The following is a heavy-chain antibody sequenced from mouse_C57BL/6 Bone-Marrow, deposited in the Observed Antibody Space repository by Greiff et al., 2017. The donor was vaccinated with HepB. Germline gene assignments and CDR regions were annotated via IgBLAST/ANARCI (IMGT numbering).Heavy chain of an antibody. V-gene: IGHV5-2*03. Sequence: EVMLVESGGGLVQPGESLKLSCESNEYEFPSHDMSWVRKTPEKRLELVAAINSDGGSTYYPDTMERRFIISRDNTKKTLYLQMSSLRSEDTALYYCARHDGYYGDYYYAMDYWGQGTSVTVSS. CDR1: EYEFPSHD. J-gene: IGHJ4*01. CDR2: INSDGGST. D-gene: IGHD2-3*01. CDR3: ARHDGYYGDYYYAMDY.